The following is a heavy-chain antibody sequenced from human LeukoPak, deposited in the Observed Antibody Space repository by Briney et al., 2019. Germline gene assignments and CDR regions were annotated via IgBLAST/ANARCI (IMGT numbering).Heavy chain of an antibody. CDR1: GFSLSDYS. J-gene: IGHJ4*02. CDR3: AREETARYFDH. D-gene: IGHD2-21*02. Sequence: GGSLRLSCAASGFSLSDYSMTWIRQAPGKGLEWISSISSSSGLITYADSLRGRFTISRDNAKNSLYLHINTLRDEDTAVYYCAREETARYFDHWGQGTLVTVSS. V-gene: IGHV3-11*06. CDR2: ISSSSGLI.